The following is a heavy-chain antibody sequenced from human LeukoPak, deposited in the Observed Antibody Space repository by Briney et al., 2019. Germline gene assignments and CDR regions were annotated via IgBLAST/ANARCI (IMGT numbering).Heavy chain of an antibody. CDR2: IYYSGST. J-gene: IGHJ5*02. CDR3: ARVKGIGWFDP. CDR1: GGSISSGDYY. Sequence: SQTLSLTCTVSGGSISSGDYYWSWIRQPPGKGLEWIGYIYYSGSTYYNPSLKSRVTISVDTSKNQFSLKLSSVTAADTAVCYCARVKGIGWFDPWGQGTLVTVSS. D-gene: IGHD2/OR15-2a*01. V-gene: IGHV4-30-4*01.